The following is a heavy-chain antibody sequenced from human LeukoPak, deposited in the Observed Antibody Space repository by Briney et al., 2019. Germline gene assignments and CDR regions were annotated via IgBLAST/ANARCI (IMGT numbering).Heavy chain of an antibody. D-gene: IGHD6-19*01. CDR3: AREEGSGWYGY. V-gene: IGHV1-46*01. CDR2: INPSGGST. Sequence: ASVKVSCTASGYTFTGYYMHWVRQAPGQGLEWMGIINPSGGSTSYAQKFQGRVTMTRDTSTSTVYMELSSLRSEDTAVYYCAREEGSGWYGYWGQGTLVTVSS. CDR1: GYTFTGYY. J-gene: IGHJ4*02.